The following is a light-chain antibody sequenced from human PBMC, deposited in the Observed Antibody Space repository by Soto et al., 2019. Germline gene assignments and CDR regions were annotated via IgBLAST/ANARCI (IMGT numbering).Light chain of an antibody. V-gene: IGKV3-20*01. CDR2: GAS. CDR1: QSVSSSY. J-gene: IGKJ4*01. CDR3: QQYGSSPFT. Sequence: EIVLTQSPGTLSLSPGERATLSCRASQSVSSSYLAWYQQKPGQAPRHLIYGASSRAIGIPDRFSGSGSGTEFTLAISRLEPEDLAVYYCQQYGSSPFTFGGGTRVEI.